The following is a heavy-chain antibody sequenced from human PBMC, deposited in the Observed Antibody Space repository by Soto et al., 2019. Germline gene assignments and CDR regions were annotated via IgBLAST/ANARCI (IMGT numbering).Heavy chain of an antibody. Sequence: QVQLQESGPGLVKPSETLSLTCTVSGGSVSSGTYYWSWIRQPPGKGLEWIGYIYYSGSTNYNPSLKSRVNISVDTSKNQFSLKLSSVTAADTAVYYCASYSSGWYDVTYWGQGTLVTVSS. J-gene: IGHJ4*02. V-gene: IGHV4-61*01. CDR2: IYYSGST. D-gene: IGHD6-19*01. CDR3: ASYSSGWYDVTY. CDR1: GGSVSSGTYY.